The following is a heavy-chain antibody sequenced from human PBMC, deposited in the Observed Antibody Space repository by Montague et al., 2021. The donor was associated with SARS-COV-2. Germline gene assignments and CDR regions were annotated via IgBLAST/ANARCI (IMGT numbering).Heavy chain of an antibody. CDR1: GGSFSGYY. V-gene: IGHV4-34*01. D-gene: IGHD2-2*01. Sequence: SETLSLTCAVSGGSFSGYYWSWIHQPPGKGLEWIGEINHSGSTNYNPSLKSRVTISVDTSKNQFSLKLSSVTAADTAVYYCARARQDVVVPALGIGAYYYYYEMDDWGKGTMVTVSS. J-gene: IGHJ6*04. CDR3: ARARQDVVVPALGIGAYYYYYEMDD. CDR2: INHSGST.